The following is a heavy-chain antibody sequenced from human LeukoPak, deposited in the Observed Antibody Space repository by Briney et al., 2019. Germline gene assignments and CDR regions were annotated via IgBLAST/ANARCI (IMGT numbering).Heavy chain of an antibody. Sequence: KPSETLSLTCTVSGDSMSRGSYYWSWIRQPAGRGLEWIGRIYNGGSTNYNPSLKSRVTISLDTSKNQFSLKLTSVTAADTAVYYCARGPHCSGGSCYSVSDYWGQGTLVTVSS. CDR1: GDSMSRGSYY. D-gene: IGHD2-15*01. CDR3: ARGPHCSGGSCYSVSDY. J-gene: IGHJ4*02. CDR2: IYNGGST. V-gene: IGHV4-61*02.